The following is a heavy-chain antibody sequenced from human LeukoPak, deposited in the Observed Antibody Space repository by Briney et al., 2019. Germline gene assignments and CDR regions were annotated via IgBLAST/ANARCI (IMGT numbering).Heavy chain of an antibody. V-gene: IGHV1-24*01. Sequence: GASVKVSCKVSGYTLTELSMHWVRQAPGKGLEWMGGFDPEDGETIYAQKFQGRVTMTEDTSTDTAYMGLSSLRSEDTAVYYCATDVTGDPGGWYFDLWGRGTLVTVSS. D-gene: IGHD7-27*01. J-gene: IGHJ2*01. CDR1: GYTLTELS. CDR3: ATDVTGDPGGWYFDL. CDR2: FDPEDGET.